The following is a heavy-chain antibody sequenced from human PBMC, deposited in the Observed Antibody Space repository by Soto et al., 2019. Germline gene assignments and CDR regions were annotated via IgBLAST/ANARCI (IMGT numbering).Heavy chain of an antibody. CDR3: ARDRTANHYMDV. CDR1: GFTFSSYG. V-gene: IGHV3-33*01. J-gene: IGHJ6*03. D-gene: IGHD2-21*02. CDR2: IWSSGTNK. Sequence: QVQVVESGGGVVQPGRSLRLTCAVSGFTFSSYGMHWVRQAPGKGLEWVALIWSSGTNKYYADSVKGRFTISRDNSKNTLYLEMNSLSAEDTAVYYCARDRTANHYMDVWGKGTTVTVSS.